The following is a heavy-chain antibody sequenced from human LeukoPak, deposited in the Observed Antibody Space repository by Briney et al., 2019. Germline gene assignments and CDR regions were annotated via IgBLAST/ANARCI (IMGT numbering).Heavy chain of an antibody. D-gene: IGHD5-24*01. CDR1: GGTFSSYA. J-gene: IGHJ4*02. CDR3: ARGGRRVEMATIFDY. Sequence: SVKVSCKASGGTFSSYAISWVRQAPGQGLEWMGGIIPIFGTANYAQKFQGRVTITADESTSTAYMELSSLRSEDTAVYYCARGGRRVEMATIFDYWGQGTLVTVSS. V-gene: IGHV1-69*13. CDR2: IIPIFGTA.